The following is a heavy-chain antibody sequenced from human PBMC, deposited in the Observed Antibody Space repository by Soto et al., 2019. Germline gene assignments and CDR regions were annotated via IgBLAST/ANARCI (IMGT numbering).Heavy chain of an antibody. CDR3: ASYGDYEHFDY. CDR1: GESFSGYY. D-gene: IGHD4-17*01. CDR2: INHSGST. Sequence: SETLSVNCAFCGESFSGYYWSLIRQPPGKGLEWIGEINHSGSTNYNPSLKSRVTISVDTSKNQFSLKLSSVTAADTAVYYCASYGDYEHFDYWGQGTLVTVSS. J-gene: IGHJ4*02. V-gene: IGHV4-34*01.